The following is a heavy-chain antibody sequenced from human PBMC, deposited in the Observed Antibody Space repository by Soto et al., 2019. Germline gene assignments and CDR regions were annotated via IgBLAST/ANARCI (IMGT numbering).Heavy chain of an antibody. V-gene: IGHV5-51*01. J-gene: IGHJ4*02. D-gene: IGHD5-12*01. CDR1: GYSFASKW. CDR2: IYPGDSDT. Sequence: GESLKISCKVSGYSFASKWIGWVREMPGKGLEWMGIIYPGDSDTRYSPSFQGQVTISADKSIGTAYLQWSSLKASDSAMYFCARRGDGGYEYFDYWGQGTQVTVSS. CDR3: ARRGDGGYEYFDY.